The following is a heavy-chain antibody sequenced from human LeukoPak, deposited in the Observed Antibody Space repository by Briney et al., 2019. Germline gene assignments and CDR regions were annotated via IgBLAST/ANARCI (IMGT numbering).Heavy chain of an antibody. CDR3: ARSRYSSGSFPFFDS. CDR2: LYPGDSNT. V-gene: IGHV5-51*01. Sequence: GESLKISCKGSGNNFTNYWIAWVRQMPGKGLEWMGILYPGDSNTRYSPSFQGQVTISADKSITTAYLQWTSLKASDTAMYYCARSRYSSGSFPFFDSWGQGTLVVVSS. CDR1: GNNFTNYW. D-gene: IGHD6-19*01. J-gene: IGHJ4*02.